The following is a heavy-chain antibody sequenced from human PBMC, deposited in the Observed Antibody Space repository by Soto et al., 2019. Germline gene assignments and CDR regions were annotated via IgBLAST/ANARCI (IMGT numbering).Heavy chain of an antibody. J-gene: IGHJ4*02. Sequence: GASVKVSCKASGYTFTSYYMHWVRQAPGQGLEWMGIINPSGGSTSYAQKFQGRVTMTRDTSTSTAYMELSSLRSEDTAVYYCATARWLLLLQEAYFDYWGQGTLVTVSS. CDR1: GYTFTSYY. V-gene: IGHV1-46*01. CDR2: INPSGGST. CDR3: ATARWLLLLQEAYFDY. D-gene: IGHD3-22*01.